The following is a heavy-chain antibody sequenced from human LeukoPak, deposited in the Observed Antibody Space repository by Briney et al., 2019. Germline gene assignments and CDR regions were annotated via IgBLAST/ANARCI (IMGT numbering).Heavy chain of an antibody. Sequence: PGGSLRLSCAASGFTFSSYAMSWVRQAPGKGLEWVSAISGSGGSTYYADSVKGRFTISRDNSKNTLYLQMNSLRAEDTAVYYCARVFYPYDYYDSSGYYSFDYWGQGTLVTVSS. CDR1: GFTFSSYA. CDR2: ISGSGGST. V-gene: IGHV3-23*01. J-gene: IGHJ4*02. D-gene: IGHD3-22*01. CDR3: ARVFYPYDYYDSSGYYSFDY.